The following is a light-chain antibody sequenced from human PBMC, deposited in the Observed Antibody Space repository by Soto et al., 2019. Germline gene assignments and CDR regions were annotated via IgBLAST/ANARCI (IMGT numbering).Light chain of an antibody. CDR2: GAS. CDR3: QQYNSWPT. Sequence: EIEMTQSPATLSVSPGERATLSCRASQSVSSNLAWYQQKPGQAPRLLIYGASTRATGIPARFSGGGSGTDFTLTISSLQSEDFAVYSCQQYNSWPTFGGGTKVEIK. J-gene: IGKJ4*01. CDR1: QSVSSN. V-gene: IGKV3-15*01.